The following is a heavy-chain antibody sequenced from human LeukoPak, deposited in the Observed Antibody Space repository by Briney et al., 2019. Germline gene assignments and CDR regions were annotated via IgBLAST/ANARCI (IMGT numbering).Heavy chain of an antibody. CDR2: IYSGGST. Sequence: GGSLRLSCAASGFTVSSNYMSWVRQTPGKGLEWVSVIYSGGSTYYADSVKGRFTISRDNSRNTLYLQMNSLRAEDTAVYYCARHRYYYDSSGYLNYFDYWGQGTLVTVSS. V-gene: IGHV3-53*01. J-gene: IGHJ4*02. CDR1: GFTVSSNY. CDR3: ARHRYYYDSSGYLNYFDY. D-gene: IGHD3-22*01.